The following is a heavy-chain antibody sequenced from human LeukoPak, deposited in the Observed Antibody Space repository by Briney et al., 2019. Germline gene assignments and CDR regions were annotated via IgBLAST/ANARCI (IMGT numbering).Heavy chain of an antibody. CDR1: GLTFSTSG. Sequence: GGSLRLSCTASGLTFSTSGFNWVRQAPGKGLEWVASIGPTGSDRYHADSIKGRFTISRDNSNNFLYLQMNSLRAEDTAVYYCATETSGRHYDYWGQGTLLTVSS. CDR3: ATETSGRHYDY. V-gene: IGHV3-21*06. J-gene: IGHJ4*02. CDR2: IGPTGSDR. D-gene: IGHD6-19*01.